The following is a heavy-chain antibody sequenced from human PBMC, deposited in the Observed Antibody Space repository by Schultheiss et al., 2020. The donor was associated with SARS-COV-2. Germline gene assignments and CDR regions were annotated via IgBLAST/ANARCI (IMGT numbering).Heavy chain of an antibody. CDR3: ARGYPSSGWPNGMDV. J-gene: IGHJ6*02. D-gene: IGHD6-19*01. CDR2: IKEDGSYT. V-gene: IGHV3-7*01. CDR1: GFTFSGFW. Sequence: GESLKISCAASGFTFSGFWMSWVRQAPGKGLEWVAKIKEDGSYTNYVESVKGRFTISRDNSKNTLYLQMNSLRAEDTAVYYCARGYPSSGWPNGMDVWGQGTTVTVSS.